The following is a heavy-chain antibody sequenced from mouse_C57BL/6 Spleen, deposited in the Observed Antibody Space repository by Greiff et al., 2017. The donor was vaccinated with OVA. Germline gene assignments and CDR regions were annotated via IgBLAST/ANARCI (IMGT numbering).Heavy chain of an antibody. V-gene: IGHV1-69*01. Sequence: QVQLQQPGAELVMPGASVKLSCKASGYTFTSYWMHWVKQRPGQGLAWIGEIDPSDSYTNYNQKFKGQSTLTGDKSSSTAYLQLRSLPSEDSAVYYCARVHYYGSSYGAMDYWGQGTSVTVSA. D-gene: IGHD1-1*01. CDR2: IDPSDSYT. CDR1: GYTFTSYW. J-gene: IGHJ4*01. CDR3: ARVHYYGSSYGAMDY.